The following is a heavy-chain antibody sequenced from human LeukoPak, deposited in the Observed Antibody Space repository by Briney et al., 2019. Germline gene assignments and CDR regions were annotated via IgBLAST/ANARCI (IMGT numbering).Heavy chain of an antibody. CDR1: GYTFTSYD. Sequence: GASVKVSCKASGYTFTSYDINWVRQATGQGLEWMGWMNPNNGNTGYAQRLQGRVTLTRDTSISTAYMELSSLRSEDTAVYYCARGFLGYDSSDYAFSYYWGQGTLVTVSS. J-gene: IGHJ4*02. D-gene: IGHD3-22*01. V-gene: IGHV1-8*01. CDR3: ARGFLGYDSSDYAFSYY. CDR2: MNPNNGNT.